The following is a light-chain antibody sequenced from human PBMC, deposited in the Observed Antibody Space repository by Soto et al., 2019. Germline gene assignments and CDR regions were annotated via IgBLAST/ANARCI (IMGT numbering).Light chain of an antibody. J-gene: IGLJ2*01. CDR2: EVS. CDR1: SSDVGGYNY. Sequence: QSALTQPASVSGSPRQSITISCTGTSSDVGGYNYVSWYQQHPGKAPKLMIYEVSNRPSGVSNRFSGSKSGNTSSLTISGRQAEDAADYYCSSYTSSSTVVFGGGTKRNVL. CDR3: SSYTSSSTVV. V-gene: IGLV2-14*01.